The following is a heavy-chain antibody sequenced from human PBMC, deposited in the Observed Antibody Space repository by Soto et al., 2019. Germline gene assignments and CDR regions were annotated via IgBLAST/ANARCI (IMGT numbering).Heavy chain of an antibody. D-gene: IGHD6-13*01. CDR3: ARDLTVQQLVTLIFDY. CDR2: IWYDGSNK. Sequence: GGSLRLSCAASGFTFSSYGMHWVRQAPGKGLEWVAVIWYDGSNKYYADSVKGRFTISRDNSKNTLYLQMNSLRAEDTAVYYCARDLTVQQLVTLIFDYWGQGTLVTVSS. V-gene: IGHV3-33*01. CDR1: GFTFSSYG. J-gene: IGHJ4*02.